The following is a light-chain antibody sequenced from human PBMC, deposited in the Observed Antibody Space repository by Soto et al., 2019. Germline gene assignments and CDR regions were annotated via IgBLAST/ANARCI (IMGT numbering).Light chain of an antibody. Sequence: EVVMTQSPATLSVSPGERVILSCRSSQSVGDNLAWLQQKPGQGPRLLIYAASTRATGIPARFSGSGSETEFTLTISSLRSEDSAVYLCQQYNDWPITFGQGIRLEI. CDR1: QSVGDN. CDR3: QQYNDWPIT. CDR2: AAS. V-gene: IGKV3-15*01. J-gene: IGKJ5*01.